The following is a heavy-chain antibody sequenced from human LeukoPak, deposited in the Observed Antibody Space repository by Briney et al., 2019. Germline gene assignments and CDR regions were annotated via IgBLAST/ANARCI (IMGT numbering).Heavy chain of an antibody. CDR2: INAGNGNT. CDR1: GYAFTSYN. D-gene: IGHD3-3*01. J-gene: IGHJ6*02. CDR3: ARDSESHMVWSYYGMDV. V-gene: IGHV1-3*01. Sequence: GASVKVSCKASGYAFTSYNIHWERQAPGQRPEWMGWINAGNGNTKYSQKFQGRVTITRDTSASIAHMEMSSLRSEDTAVYYCARDSESHMVWSYYGMDVWGQGTSVTVSS.